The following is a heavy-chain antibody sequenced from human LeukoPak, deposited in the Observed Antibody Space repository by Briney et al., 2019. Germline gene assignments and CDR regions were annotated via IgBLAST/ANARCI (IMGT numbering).Heavy chain of an antibody. V-gene: IGHV3-11*01. Sequence: GGSLRLSCAASGFTFSDYYMSWIRQAPGKGLEWLSCISSSDSTTYYADSVKGRFTISRDNAKNSLDLQMSNLRAEDTAVYYCARPMFRGLNSFYFDLWGRGTPVTVSS. D-gene: IGHD3-10*01. CDR2: ISSSDSTT. J-gene: IGHJ2*01. CDR1: GFTFSDYY. CDR3: ARPMFRGLNSFYFDL.